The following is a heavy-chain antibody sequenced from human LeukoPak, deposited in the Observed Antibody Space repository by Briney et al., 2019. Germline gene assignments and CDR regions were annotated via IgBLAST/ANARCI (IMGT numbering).Heavy chain of an antibody. CDR2: IYYSGST. J-gene: IGHJ4*02. CDR1: GGSISSGGYY. Sequence: RPSETLSLTCTVSGGSISSGGYYWSWIRQHPGKGLEWMGYIYYSGSTYYNPSLKSRVTISVDTSKNQFSLKLSSVTAADTAVYYCARHDYGGSLDYWGQGTLVTVSS. V-gene: IGHV4-31*03. D-gene: IGHD4-23*01. CDR3: ARHDYGGSLDY.